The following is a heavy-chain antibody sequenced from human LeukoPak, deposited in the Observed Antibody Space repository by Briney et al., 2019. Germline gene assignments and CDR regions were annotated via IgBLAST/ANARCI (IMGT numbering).Heavy chain of an antibody. CDR2: ISSSGSTI. V-gene: IGHV3-48*03. Sequence: GGTLRLSCAASGLTFSAYEMNWVRQAPGKGLEWVSYISSSGSTIYYAASVKGRFTISRKNAKKSLHLQINSLRAEDTAVYYCAIVYSSGWSWWGQGTLGIVSS. CDR1: GLTFSAYE. D-gene: IGHD6-19*01. CDR3: AIVYSSGWSW. J-gene: IGHJ4*02.